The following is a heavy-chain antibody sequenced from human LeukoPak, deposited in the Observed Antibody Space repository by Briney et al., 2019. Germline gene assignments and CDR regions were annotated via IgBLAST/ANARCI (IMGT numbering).Heavy chain of an antibody. J-gene: IGHJ6*03. CDR3: ARDTKAFGVVIFPDYYYYMDV. D-gene: IGHD3-3*01. CDR1: GFTVSSNY. Sequence: AGGSLRLSCAASGFTVSSNYMSWVRQAPGKGLEWVSVIYSGGSTYYADSVKGRFTISRHNSKNTLYLQMNSLRAEDTAVYYCARDTKAFGVVIFPDYYYYMDVWGKGTTVTVSS. CDR2: IYSGGST. V-gene: IGHV3-53*04.